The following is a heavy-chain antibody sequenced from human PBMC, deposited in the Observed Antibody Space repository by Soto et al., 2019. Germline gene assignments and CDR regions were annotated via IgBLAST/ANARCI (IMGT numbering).Heavy chain of an antibody. Sequence: ASVKVSCKASGYTFTSYAMHWVRQAPGQRLEWMGWINAGNGNTKYSQKYQGRVTITRDTSASTAYMELSSLRSEDTAVYYCARVRCSGGSCDAGDYYYYYMHVWGKGTTVTVSS. D-gene: IGHD2-15*01. CDR3: ARVRCSGGSCDAGDYYYYYMHV. CDR2: INAGNGNT. V-gene: IGHV1-3*01. CDR1: GYTFTSYA. J-gene: IGHJ6*03.